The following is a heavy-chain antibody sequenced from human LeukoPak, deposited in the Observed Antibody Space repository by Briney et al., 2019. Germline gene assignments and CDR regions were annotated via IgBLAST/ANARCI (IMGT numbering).Heavy chain of an antibody. Sequence: VASVKVSCKASGYTFTSYDINWVRQATGQGLEWMGWMNPNSGNTGYAQKFQGRVTMTRNNSISTAYMEMSSLRSEDTAVYYCARGDFVVVITRVVYYFDYWGQGTLVTVSS. V-gene: IGHV1-8*01. CDR1: GYTFTSYD. CDR2: MNPNSGNT. CDR3: ARGDFVVVITRVVYYFDY. J-gene: IGHJ4*02. D-gene: IGHD3-22*01.